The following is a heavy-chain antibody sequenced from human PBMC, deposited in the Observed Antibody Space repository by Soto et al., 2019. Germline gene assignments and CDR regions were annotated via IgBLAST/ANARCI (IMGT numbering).Heavy chain of an antibody. CDR3: ARDLTGRPTYYDFWRGYSPVDY. J-gene: IGHJ4*02. CDR1: GYNFTSYY. Sequence: QVQLLQSGAEVKKPGASVKVSCKASGYNFTSYYRHWVRQAPGQGLEWMGIIDTSGGSTRYAHKFQGRVSKTRDTYTRTVYIDLHSLRSDDTAVYYCARDLTGRPTYYDFWRGYSPVDYWGLGTLVTASS. CDR2: IDTSGGST. V-gene: IGHV1-46*03. D-gene: IGHD3-3*01.